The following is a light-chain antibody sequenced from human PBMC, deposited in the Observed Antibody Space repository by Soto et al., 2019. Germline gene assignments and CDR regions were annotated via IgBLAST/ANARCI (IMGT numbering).Light chain of an antibody. CDR1: QSVRRY. J-gene: IGKJ5*01. Sequence: EIVLTQSPATLSLSPGERATLSSRASQSVRRYLAWYQQKPGQAPRLLIYDASTRATGIPARFSGSGSETDFTLTITSLEPEDFAVYYCQQRNNWPPITFGQGIRLEIK. CDR3: QQRNNWPPIT. CDR2: DAS. V-gene: IGKV3-11*01.